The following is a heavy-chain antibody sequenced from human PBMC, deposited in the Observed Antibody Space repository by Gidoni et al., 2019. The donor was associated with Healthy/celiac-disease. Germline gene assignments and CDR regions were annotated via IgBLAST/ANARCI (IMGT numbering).Heavy chain of an antibody. CDR3: AKSTYCSGGSCYPWDSYYYYGMDV. D-gene: IGHD2-15*01. CDR1: GFTFSSYG. CDR2: ISYDGSNK. Sequence: QVQLVESGGGVVQPGRSLRLSCAASGFTFSSYGMHWVRQAPGKGLEWVAVISYDGSNKYYADSVKGRFTISRDNSKNTLYLQMNSLRAEDTAVYYCAKSTYCSGGSCYPWDSYYYYGMDVWGQGTTVTVSS. V-gene: IGHV3-30*18. J-gene: IGHJ6*02.